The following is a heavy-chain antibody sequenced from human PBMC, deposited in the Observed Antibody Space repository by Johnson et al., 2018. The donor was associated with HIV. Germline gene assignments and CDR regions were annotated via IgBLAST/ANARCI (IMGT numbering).Heavy chain of an antibody. CDR3: ARERAVTTKGYDEDAFDI. Sequence: VQLVESGGGLLQPGGSLRLSCAASGFTFSSYWMSWVRQAPGKGLEWVANIKQDGSEKYYADSVKGRLTSSRDNSKNTLYLQMSSLRAEDTALYYCARERAVTTKGYDEDAFDIWGQGTMVTVSS. J-gene: IGHJ3*02. V-gene: IGHV3-7*01. CDR1: GFTFSSYW. D-gene: IGHD4-17*01. CDR2: IKQDGSEK.